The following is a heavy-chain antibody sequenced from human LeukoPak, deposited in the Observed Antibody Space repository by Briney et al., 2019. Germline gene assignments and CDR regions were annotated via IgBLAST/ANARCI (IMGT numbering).Heavy chain of an antibody. CDR3: ARGAVITGHDAFDI. V-gene: IGHV1-8*01. CDR2: MNPNSGNT. D-gene: IGHD3-22*01. J-gene: IGHJ3*02. CDR1: GYTFTSYD. Sequence: ASVKVSCKASGYTFTSYDINWVRQATGQGLEWMGWMNPNSGNTGYAQKFQGRVTMTRNTSISTAYMELSSLRSEDTAVYYCARGAVITGHDAFDIWGQGTMVTVSS.